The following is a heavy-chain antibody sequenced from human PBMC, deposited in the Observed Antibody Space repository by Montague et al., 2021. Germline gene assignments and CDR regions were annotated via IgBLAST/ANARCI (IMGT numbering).Heavy chain of an antibody. CDR2: ICDGGSA. CDR3: AAYYYGGGGRGS. Sequence: SETLSLTCSVSGDSVRCGIYHWGWIRQSPGEGLEWIGYICDGGSATYKTSLGGRVTMSLDTSSNQFSLNLRSATAADTAVYYCAAYYYGGGGRGSWGQGTLVTVSS. V-gene: IGHV4-61*01. CDR1: GDSVRCGIYH. J-gene: IGHJ5*02. D-gene: IGHD3-22*01.